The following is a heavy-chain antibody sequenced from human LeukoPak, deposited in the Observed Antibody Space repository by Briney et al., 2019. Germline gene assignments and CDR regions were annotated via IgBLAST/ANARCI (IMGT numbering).Heavy chain of an antibody. CDR1: GDSVSSNSAA. CDR2: TYYRSKWYN. D-gene: IGHD6-13*01. CDR3: ARDEAAAPKRYYYYGMDV. V-gene: IGHV6-1*01. Sequence: SQTLSLTCAISGDSVSSNSAAWNWIRQSPSRGLEWLGRTYYRSKWYNDYAVSVKSRIAINPDTSKNQFSLQLNSVTPEDTAVYYCARDEAAAPKRYYYYGMDVWGQGTTVTVSS. J-gene: IGHJ6*02.